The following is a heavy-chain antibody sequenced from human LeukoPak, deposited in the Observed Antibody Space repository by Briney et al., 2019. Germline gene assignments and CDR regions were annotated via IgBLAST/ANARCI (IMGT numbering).Heavy chain of an antibody. CDR3: ARGRYCSSTSCYWWFWFDP. Sequence: ASVKVSCKASGYTFTSYDINWVRQATGQGLEWMGWMNPNSGNTGYAQKFQGGVTMTRNTSISTAYMELSSLRSEDTAVYYCARGRYCSSTSCYWWFWFDPWGQGTLVTVSS. CDR1: GYTFTSYD. CDR2: MNPNSGNT. J-gene: IGHJ5*02. D-gene: IGHD2-2*01. V-gene: IGHV1-8*01.